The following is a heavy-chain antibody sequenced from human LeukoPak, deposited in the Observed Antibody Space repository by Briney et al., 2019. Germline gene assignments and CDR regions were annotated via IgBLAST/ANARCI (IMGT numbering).Heavy chain of an antibody. CDR1: GFTFSTYA. J-gene: IGHJ4*02. D-gene: IGHD4-17*01. Sequence: GGSLRLSCAASGFTFSTYAMSWVRQAAGKGLEWVSAISGSGGSTYYADSVKGRFIISRDNSKNTLYLQINSLRAEDTAVYYCAKSRLFNRGDYPHDYWGQGTLATVSS. V-gene: IGHV3-23*01. CDR2: ISGSGGST. CDR3: AKSRLFNRGDYPHDY.